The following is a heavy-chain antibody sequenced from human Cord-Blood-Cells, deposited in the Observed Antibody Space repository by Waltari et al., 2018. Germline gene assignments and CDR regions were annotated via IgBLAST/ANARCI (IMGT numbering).Heavy chain of an antibody. CDR3: ARGGVPAAPFNWFDP. CDR1: GGSFSGYY. D-gene: IGHD2-2*01. CDR2: INHSGST. Sequence: QVQLQQWGAGLLKPSETLSLTCAVYGGSFSGYYCSWIRQPPGKGLEWIGEINHSGSTNYNPSLKSRVTISVDTSKNQFSLKLSSVTAADTAVYYCARGGVPAAPFNWFDPWGQGTLVTVSS. J-gene: IGHJ5*02. V-gene: IGHV4-34*01.